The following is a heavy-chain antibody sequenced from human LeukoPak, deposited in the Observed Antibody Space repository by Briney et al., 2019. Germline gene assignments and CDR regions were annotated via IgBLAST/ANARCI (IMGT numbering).Heavy chain of an antibody. Sequence: SETLSLTCAVYGGSFSGYYWCWIRQPPGKGLEWIGDINHSGSTNYNPSLKSRVTISVDTSKNQFSLKLSSVTAADTAVYYCARAPRWFDPWGQGTLVTVSS. CDR3: ARAPRWFDP. V-gene: IGHV4-34*01. J-gene: IGHJ5*02. CDR2: INHSGST. CDR1: GGSFSGYY.